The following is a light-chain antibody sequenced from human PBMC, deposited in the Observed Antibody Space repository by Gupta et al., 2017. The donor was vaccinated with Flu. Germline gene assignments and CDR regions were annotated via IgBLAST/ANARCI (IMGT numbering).Light chain of an antibody. V-gene: IGKV4-1*01. CDR1: QSVLDRSHCQLY. Sequence: DIVMTQSPESLAVSLGERATINCKSSQSVLDRSHCQLYLSCYQQKPGQPPKLLVYWASTRESGVPDRFSGSGSGTDFTLTISSLQAEDVAVYYCQQYYNTPITFGQGTRLEIK. CDR2: WAS. J-gene: IGKJ5*01. CDR3: QQYYNTPIT.